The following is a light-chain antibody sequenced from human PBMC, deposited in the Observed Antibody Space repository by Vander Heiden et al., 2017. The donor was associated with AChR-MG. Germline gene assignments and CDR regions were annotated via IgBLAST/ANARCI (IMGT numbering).Light chain of an antibody. V-gene: IGLV2-8*01. J-gene: IGLJ3*02. Sequence: QSPLTPPPSASGSPGQSVTISCTGTSSNVGGYNYVSCYQQPPGNAPILMIYDVSRRPAGVPDRFAASKSSTTASPTVSGLQAEDDAYYYCSSYASSNDWVFGGGTKLTVL. CDR3: SSYASSNDWV. CDR2: DVS. CDR1: SSNVGGYNY.